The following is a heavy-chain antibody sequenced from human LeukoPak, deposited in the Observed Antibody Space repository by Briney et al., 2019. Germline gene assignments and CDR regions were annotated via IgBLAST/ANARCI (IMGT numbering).Heavy chain of an antibody. D-gene: IGHD1-7*01. CDR2: ISGSGVST. CDR3: AKDERNWNYNLASQTYD. J-gene: IGHJ4*02. CDR1: GFRFGSYA. V-gene: IGHV3-23*01. Sequence: GGSLRLSCAASGFRFGSYAMSWVRQAPGKGLEWVSAISGSGVSTYYADSVKGRFTVSRDNSKNTLYLQMSSLRAEDTAVYYCAKDERNWNYNLASQTYDWGQGTLVTVSS.